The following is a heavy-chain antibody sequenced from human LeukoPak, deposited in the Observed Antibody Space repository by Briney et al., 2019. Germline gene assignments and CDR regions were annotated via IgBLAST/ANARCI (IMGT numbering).Heavy chain of an antibody. CDR2: ISAYNGNT. Sequence: ASVKVSCEASGYTFTSYGISWVRQAPGQGLEWMGWISAYNGNTNYAQKLQGRVTTTTDTSTSTAYMELRSLRSDDTAVYYCARVSSSWYYFDYWGQGTLVTVSS. D-gene: IGHD6-13*01. CDR1: GYTFTSYG. V-gene: IGHV1-18*01. J-gene: IGHJ4*02. CDR3: ARVSSSWYYFDY.